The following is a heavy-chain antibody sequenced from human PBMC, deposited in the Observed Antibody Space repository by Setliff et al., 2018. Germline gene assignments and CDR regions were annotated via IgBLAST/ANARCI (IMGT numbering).Heavy chain of an antibody. CDR2: ISSSSSTI. CDR3: ARDGGEY. CDR1: GFTFSSYW. J-gene: IGHJ4*02. Sequence: GGSLRLSCAASGFTFSSYWMSWVRQAPGKGLEWVSYISSSSSTIYYADSVKGRFTIPRDNAKNSLYLQMNSLRAEDTAVYYCARDGGEYWGQGTLVTVSS. D-gene: IGHD3-16*01. V-gene: IGHV3-48*04.